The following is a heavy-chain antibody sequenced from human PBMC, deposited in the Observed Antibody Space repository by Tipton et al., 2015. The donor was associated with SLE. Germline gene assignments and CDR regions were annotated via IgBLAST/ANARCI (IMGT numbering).Heavy chain of an antibody. V-gene: IGHV1-46*01. J-gene: IGHJ4*02. CDR2: INPGGGRA. CDR3: ARGGIFGVFALDC. CDR1: GYTFTSNY. Sequence: QVQLVQSGAEVKKPGASVKISCKTSGYTFTSNYIHWVRQAPGQGLEWMGIINPGGGRATYSQKFQGRVTMTRDTSASTVDMELSSLRSEDSALYYCARGGIFGVFALDCWGQGTLVTVSS. D-gene: IGHD3-3*01.